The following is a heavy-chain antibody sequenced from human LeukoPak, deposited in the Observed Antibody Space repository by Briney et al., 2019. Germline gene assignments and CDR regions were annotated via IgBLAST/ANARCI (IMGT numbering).Heavy chain of an antibody. V-gene: IGHV3-23*01. CDR1: GFTFSSYG. J-gene: IGHJ4*02. CDR2: ISGSGGST. Sequence: GGSLRLSCAAPGFTFSSYGMSWVRQAPGKGLEWVSAISGSGGSTYYADSVKGRFTISRDNSKNTLYLQMNSLRAEDTAVYYCARDVLLWFGESSTSGDYWGQGTLVTVSS. D-gene: IGHD3-10*01. CDR3: ARDVLLWFGESSTSGDY.